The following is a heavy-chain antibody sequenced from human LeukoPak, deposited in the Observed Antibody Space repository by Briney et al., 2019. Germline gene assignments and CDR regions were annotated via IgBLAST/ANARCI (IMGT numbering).Heavy chain of an antibody. Sequence: GGSLRLSCAASGFTFSSYAMSWVRQAPGKGLEWVSSISGSGGSTYYADSVKGRFTISRDNSKNTLYLQMNRLRAEDTAVYYCAKLGSGWSKGVYYYYGMDVWGQGTTVTVSS. V-gene: IGHV3-23*01. CDR2: ISGSGGST. J-gene: IGHJ6*02. CDR1: GFTFSSYA. D-gene: IGHD6-19*01. CDR3: AKLGSGWSKGVYYYYGMDV.